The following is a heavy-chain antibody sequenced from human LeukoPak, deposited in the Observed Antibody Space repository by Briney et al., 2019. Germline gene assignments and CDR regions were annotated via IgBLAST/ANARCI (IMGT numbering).Heavy chain of an antibody. V-gene: IGHV4-59*08. Sequence: SETLSLTCTVSGVSISSYYWTWIRQSPEKGLEWIGYIYYDGSTNYNPSLTRRVIISIDRSKNHFSLKLNSVIAADTAVYYCARHPRGSNNWSYYFDYWGQGALVTVSS. CDR2: IYYDGST. J-gene: IGHJ4*02. CDR1: GVSISSYY. D-gene: IGHD1-1*01. CDR3: ARHPRGSNNWSYYFDY.